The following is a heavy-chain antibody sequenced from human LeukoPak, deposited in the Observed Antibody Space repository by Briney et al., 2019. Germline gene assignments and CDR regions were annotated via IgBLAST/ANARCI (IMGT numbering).Heavy chain of an antibody. V-gene: IGHV3-15*04. CDR3: TTDEDWNYARKDV. J-gene: IGHJ6*02. CDR2: TVSEIDGGTT. Sequence: PGGSLRLSCAASGFSFSYYWMSWVRQVPGKGLEWVGQTVSEIDGGTTDYAAPVKGRFTISRDDSKSTLYLQMNSLKIEDTAVYYCTTDEDWNYARKDVWGQGATVIVSS. D-gene: IGHD1-7*01. CDR1: GFSFSYYW.